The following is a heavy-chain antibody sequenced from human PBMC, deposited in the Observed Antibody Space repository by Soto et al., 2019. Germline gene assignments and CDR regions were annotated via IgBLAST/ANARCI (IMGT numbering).Heavy chain of an antibody. J-gene: IGHJ5*01. D-gene: IGHD1-7*01. CDR2: IFPDGSDP. CDR1: GFTLSSYA. Sequence: GGSLRLSCTRSGFTLSSYAMHWVRQAPGKGLEWVSVIFPDGSDPFYAESVKGRFTITRDNSKNARYVQMNSLRPEDTDIYYCARARASPENYCSLSDSWGQGTLVTVSS. V-gene: IGHV3-30*04. CDR3: ARARASPENYCSLSDS.